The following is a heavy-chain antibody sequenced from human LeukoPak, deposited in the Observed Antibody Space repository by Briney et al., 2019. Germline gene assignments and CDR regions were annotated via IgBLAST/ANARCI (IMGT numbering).Heavy chain of an antibody. CDR1: GGSFSGYY. Sequence: SETLSLTCAVYGGSFSGYYWSWIRQPPGKGLEWIGEINHSGSTNYNPSLKSRVTISVDTSKNQISLRLTSVTATDTAMYYCARQTGSGLFTLPGGQGTLVTVSS. J-gene: IGHJ4*02. V-gene: IGHV4-34*01. CDR2: INHSGST. CDR3: ARQTGSGLFTLP. D-gene: IGHD3/OR15-3a*01.